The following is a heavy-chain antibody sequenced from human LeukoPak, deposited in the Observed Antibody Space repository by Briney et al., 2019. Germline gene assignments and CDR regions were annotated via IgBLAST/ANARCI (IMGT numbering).Heavy chain of an antibody. Sequence: TSETLSLTCAVYGGSFSGYYWSWIRQPPGKGLEWIGEINHSGSTNYNPSLKSRVTISVDTSKNQFSLKLSSVTAADTAVYYCARGRMTYYDFWSGSQEDAFDIWGQGTMVTVSS. J-gene: IGHJ3*02. CDR1: GGSFSGYY. CDR3: ARGRMTYYDFWSGSQEDAFDI. D-gene: IGHD3-3*01. V-gene: IGHV4-34*01. CDR2: INHSGST.